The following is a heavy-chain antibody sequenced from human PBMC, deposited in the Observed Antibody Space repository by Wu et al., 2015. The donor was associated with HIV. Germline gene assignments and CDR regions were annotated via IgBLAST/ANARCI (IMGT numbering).Heavy chain of an antibody. CDR1: GGTFSSFA. V-gene: IGHV1-69*05. D-gene: IGHD3-9*01. CDR3: ARDMALRYSDYYYGMDV. Sequence: QVQLVQSGAEVKKPGSSVKVSCKASGGTFSSFAFSWVRQAPGQGLEWTGGIIPVYGATNYVQKFQGRVTITTDESTSTVYMELSSLRSEDTAVYYCARDMALRYSDYYYGMDVWGQGTTVTVS. J-gene: IGHJ6*02. CDR2: IIPVYGAT.